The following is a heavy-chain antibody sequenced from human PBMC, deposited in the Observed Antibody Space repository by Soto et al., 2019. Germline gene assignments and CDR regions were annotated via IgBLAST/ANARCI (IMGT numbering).Heavy chain of an antibody. V-gene: IGHV3-30*18. CDR3: AQWDKAKAFNY. D-gene: IGHD5-18*01. J-gene: IGHJ4*02. Sequence: QVQLVESGGGVVQPGGSLRLSCVVSGFRFTDYGFHWVRQAPDKGLEWVAAITYNGNSKYYTDSVKGRFAISRDNSKNTLYLQMDSRRAADTAVYYCAQWDKAKAFNYWGQGALVTVSS. CDR2: ITYNGNSK. CDR1: GFRFTDYG.